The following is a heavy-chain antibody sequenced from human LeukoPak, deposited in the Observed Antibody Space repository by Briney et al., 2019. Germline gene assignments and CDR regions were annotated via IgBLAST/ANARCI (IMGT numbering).Heavy chain of an antibody. CDR2: MNPNSGNT. V-gene: IGHV1-8*01. D-gene: IGHD6-6*01. Sequence: ASVKVSCKASGYTFTSYDINWVRQATGQGLEWMGWMNPNSGNTGYAQKFQGRVTMTRNTSISTAYMELSSLRSEDTAVYYCARGLTGAARPNRYYYYMDVWGKGTTVTVSS. J-gene: IGHJ6*03. CDR3: ARGLTGAARPNRYYYYMDV. CDR1: GYTFTSYD.